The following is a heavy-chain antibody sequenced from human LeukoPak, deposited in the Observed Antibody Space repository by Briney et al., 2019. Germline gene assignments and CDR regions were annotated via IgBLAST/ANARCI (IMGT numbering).Heavy chain of an antibody. V-gene: IGHV3-48*01. CDR1: GFTFSIYA. CDR2: ISSSGSTI. J-gene: IGHJ5*01. CDR3: SRTFDS. Sequence: GGSLRLSCAASGFTFSIYAMSWVRQAPGKGLEWVSHISSSGSTIDYADSVKGRFTISRDNAKNSVYLQMNSLRAEDTAVYYCSRTFDSWGQGTLVTVSS.